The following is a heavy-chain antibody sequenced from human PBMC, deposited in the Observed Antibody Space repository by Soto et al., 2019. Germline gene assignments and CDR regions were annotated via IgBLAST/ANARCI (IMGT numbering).Heavy chain of an antibody. CDR1: GGSISSSNW. Sequence: SETLSLTCAVSGGSISSSNWWSWVRQPPGKGLEWIGEIYHSGSTNYNPSLKSRVTISVDKSKNQFPLKLSSVTAADTAVYYCARAEYYYDSSGLIYWGQGTLVTVSS. J-gene: IGHJ4*02. CDR3: ARAEYYYDSSGLIY. CDR2: IYHSGST. D-gene: IGHD3-22*01. V-gene: IGHV4-4*02.